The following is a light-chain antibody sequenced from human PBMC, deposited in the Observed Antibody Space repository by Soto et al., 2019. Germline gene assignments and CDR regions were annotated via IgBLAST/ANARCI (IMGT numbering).Light chain of an antibody. Sequence: DIQMTQSPSTLSASVGDRVTITCRAGQNINGWLAWYQQRPGKAPNLLIHKASILEVGVPSRFSGSASGTEFTLTISSLQPDDFAFYFCLKYNVYHLSFGGGTKVELK. J-gene: IGKJ4*01. CDR2: KAS. V-gene: IGKV1-5*03. CDR1: QNINGW. CDR3: LKYNVYHLS.